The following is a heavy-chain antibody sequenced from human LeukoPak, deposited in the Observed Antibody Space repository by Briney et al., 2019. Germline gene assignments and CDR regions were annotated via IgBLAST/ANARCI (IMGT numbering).Heavy chain of an antibody. D-gene: IGHD4-23*01. CDR2: INPNSGGT. CDR1: GYTFTGYY. Sequence: ASVKVSCKASGYTFTGYYIHWMRQAPGQGLEWLGWINPNSGGTNYAQKLQGRVTVTRDTSLTTAYMELSRLRSDDTAMYYCARAVDSGGNPFDNWGQGTLLTVSS. J-gene: IGHJ4*02. CDR3: ARAVDSGGNPFDN. V-gene: IGHV1-2*02.